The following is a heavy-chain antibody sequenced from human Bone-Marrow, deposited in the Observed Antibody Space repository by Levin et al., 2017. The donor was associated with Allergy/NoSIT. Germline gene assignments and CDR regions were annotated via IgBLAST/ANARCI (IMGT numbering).Heavy chain of an antibody. CDR1: GFTFSDHY. CDR2: TRNKANSYTT. Sequence: GESLKISCAASGFTFSDHYMDWVRQAPGKGLEWVGRTRNKANSYTTEYAASVKGRFTISRDDSKNSLYLQMNSLKTEDTAVYYCARERVGSPSYYYYGMDVWGQGTTVTVSS. CDR3: ARERVGSPSYYYYGMDV. D-gene: IGHD1-26*01. J-gene: IGHJ6*02. V-gene: IGHV3-72*01.